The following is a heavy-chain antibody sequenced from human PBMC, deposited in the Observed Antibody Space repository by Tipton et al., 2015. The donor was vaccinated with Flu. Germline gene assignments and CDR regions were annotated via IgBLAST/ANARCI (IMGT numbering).Heavy chain of an antibody. V-gene: IGHV3-7*01. CDR2: INQDGSEK. CDR1: GFTFSSHW. J-gene: IGHJ4*02. CDR3: ASSPS. Sequence: SLRLSCAASGFTFSSHWMSWVRQAPGKGLEWVANINQDGSEKDYVDSVKGRFTISRDNAKNSLYLQMNSLRAEDTAVYYCASSPSWGQGTLVTVPS.